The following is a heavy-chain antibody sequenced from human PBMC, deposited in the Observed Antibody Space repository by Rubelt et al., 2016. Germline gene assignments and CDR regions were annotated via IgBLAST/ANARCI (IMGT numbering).Heavy chain of an antibody. J-gene: IGHJ4*02. CDR1: GGSFSGYY. Sequence: QVQLQQWGAGLLKPSETLSLTCAVYGGSFSGYYWSWIRQPPGKGLEWIGYIYYSGSTNYNPSLKSVVTISVDTPRNPFSRRLISVTASDTSVYYCARELDVWSGNFDYWGQGTLVTVSS. V-gene: IGHV4-34*11. D-gene: IGHD3-3*01. CDR2: IYYSGST. CDR3: ARELDVWSGNFDY.